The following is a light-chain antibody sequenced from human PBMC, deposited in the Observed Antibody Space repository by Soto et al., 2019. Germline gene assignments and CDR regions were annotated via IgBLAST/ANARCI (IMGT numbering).Light chain of an antibody. J-gene: IGLJ1*01. Sequence: QSVLTQPASVSGSPGQSITISCTGSSSNIGHNYVFWYQQFPGTAPKLLISDNDKRPSGIPDRFSGSRSGTSATLGITGLQTEDEADYYCATWDTGLSAGVFGTGTKLTVL. CDR1: SSNIGHNY. CDR2: DND. V-gene: IGLV1-51*01. CDR3: ATWDTGLSAGV.